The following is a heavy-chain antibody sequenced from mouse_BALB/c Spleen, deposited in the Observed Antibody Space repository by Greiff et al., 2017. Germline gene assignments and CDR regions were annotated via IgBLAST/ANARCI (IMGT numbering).Heavy chain of an antibody. CDR3: ARWRGNYAMDY. Sequence: VQLQQSGAELVRPGTSVKVSCKASGYAFTSYLIEWVKQRPGQGLEWIGVINPGSGGTNYNEKFKGKATLTADKSSSTAYMQLSSLTSDDSAVYFCARWRGNYAMDYWGQGTSVTVSA. J-gene: IGHJ4*01. CDR2: INPGSGGT. CDR1: GYAFTSYL. V-gene: IGHV1-54*01.